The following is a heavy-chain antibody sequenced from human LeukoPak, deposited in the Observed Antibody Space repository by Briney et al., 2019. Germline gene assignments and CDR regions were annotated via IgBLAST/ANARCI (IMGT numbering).Heavy chain of an antibody. V-gene: IGHV4-31*03. CDR3: ARESSSGYSPLDY. CDR2: IYYSGST. Sequence: PSETLSLTCTVSGGSISSGGYYWSWIRQHPGKGLEWIGYIYYSGSTYYNPSLKSRVTISVDTSKNQFSLKLSSVTAADTAVYYCARESSSGYSPLDYWGQGTLVTVSS. J-gene: IGHJ4*02. D-gene: IGHD3-22*01. CDR1: GGSISSGGYY.